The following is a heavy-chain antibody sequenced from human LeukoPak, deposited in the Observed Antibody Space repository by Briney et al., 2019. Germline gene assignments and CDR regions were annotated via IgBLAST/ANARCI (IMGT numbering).Heavy chain of an antibody. J-gene: IGHJ4*02. CDR1: GYTFTSYS. D-gene: IGHD5-18*01. CDR2: INPSDAST. V-gene: IGHV1-46*01. Sequence: GASVKVSCKASGYTFTSYSMNWVRQAPGQGPEWMGIINPSDASTTYAQKFQGRVTMTRDMSTSTVYMEVSRLRSDDTAVYYCARPRAFSYGQMYYFDYWGQGALVTVSS. CDR3: ARPRAFSYGQMYYFDY.